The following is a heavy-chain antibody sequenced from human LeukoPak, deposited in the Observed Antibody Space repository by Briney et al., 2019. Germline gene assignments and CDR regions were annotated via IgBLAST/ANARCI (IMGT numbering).Heavy chain of an antibody. CDR2: ITGSGGGT. Sequence: SGGSLRLSCAASGFTFTSYVVSWVRQAPGKGLEWVSSITGSGGGTYYTDSVKGRFTVSRDNSKNTLYLQMNSLRAEDTAVYYCAKDDITYYYDSSGYPDCWGQGTLVTVSS. D-gene: IGHD3-22*01. J-gene: IGHJ4*02. CDR3: AKDDITYYYDSSGYPDC. CDR1: GFTFTSYV. V-gene: IGHV3-23*01.